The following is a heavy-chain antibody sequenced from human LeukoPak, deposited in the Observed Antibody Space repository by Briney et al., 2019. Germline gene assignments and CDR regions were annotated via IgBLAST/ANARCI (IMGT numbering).Heavy chain of an antibody. CDR3: ARTPIYFYDNSGYYN. CDR2: IYSSGST. V-gene: IGHV4-4*07. J-gene: IGHJ4*02. CDR1: GTSITSYY. D-gene: IGHD3-22*01. Sequence: SETLSPTCTVSGTSITSYYWSWIRQPAGKGLEWIGLIYSSGSTNYDPSLKSRVTMSVDTSKKQFSLKLSSVTAADTAVYYCARTPIYFYDNSGYYNWGQGTLVTVSS.